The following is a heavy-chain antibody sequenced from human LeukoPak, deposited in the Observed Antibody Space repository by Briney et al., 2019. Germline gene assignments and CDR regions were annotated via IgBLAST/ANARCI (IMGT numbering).Heavy chain of an antibody. CDR2: MNPNSGNT. V-gene: IGHV1-8*02. J-gene: IGHJ6*03. D-gene: IGHD5-12*01. Sequence: ASVKVSCKASGYTFTGYYMHWVRQATGQGLEWMGWMNPNSGNTGYAQKFQGRVTMTRNTSISTAYMELSSLRSEDTAVYYCARGLVATITRNYYYYYYMDVWGKGTTVTISS. CDR3: ARGLVATITRNYYYYYYMDV. CDR1: GYTFTGYY.